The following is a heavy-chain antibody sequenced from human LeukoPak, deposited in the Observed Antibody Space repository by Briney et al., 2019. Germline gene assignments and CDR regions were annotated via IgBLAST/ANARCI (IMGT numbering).Heavy chain of an antibody. CDR2: IYYSGDT. J-gene: IGHJ4*02. V-gene: IGHV4-39*07. Sequence: SETLSLTCTVSGGSISSDSYHWGWIRQPPGKGLEWIGSIYYSGDTNYNPSLKSRVTMSVVTSKNQFSLKLRSVTAADTAVYYCARAYSGSSGVFDYWGQGTLVTVSS. CDR1: GGSISSDSYH. CDR3: ARAYSGSSGVFDY. D-gene: IGHD3-10*01.